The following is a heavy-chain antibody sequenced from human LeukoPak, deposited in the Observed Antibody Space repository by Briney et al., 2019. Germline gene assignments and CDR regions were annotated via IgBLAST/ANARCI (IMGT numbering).Heavy chain of an antibody. Sequence: GGSLRLSCAASGFTFDDYAIQWVRQAPGKGLEWVSGISWNSGNIGYADSVKGRFTIFRDNAKNSLYLQMNSLRGDDTALYYCVKDGGAPKHGFSSGWYGYWGQGTLVTVSS. CDR2: ISWNSGNI. D-gene: IGHD6-19*01. J-gene: IGHJ4*02. V-gene: IGHV3-9*01. CDR1: GFTFDDYA. CDR3: VKDGGAPKHGFSSGWYGY.